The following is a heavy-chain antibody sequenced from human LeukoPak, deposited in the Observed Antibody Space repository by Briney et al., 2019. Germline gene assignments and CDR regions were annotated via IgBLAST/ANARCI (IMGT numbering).Heavy chain of an antibody. CDR1: GGSISSSSYY. CDR2: IYYSGST. J-gene: IGHJ5*02. V-gene: IGHV4-39*01. CDR3: ARQVSLYSWSGYSLFYNWFDP. D-gene: IGHD3-3*01. Sequence: SETLSLTCTVSGGSISSSSYYWGWIRQPPGKGLEWIGSIYYSGSTYYNPSLKSRVTISVDTSKNQFSLKLSSVTAADTAVYYCARQVSLYSWSGYSLFYNWFDPWGQGTLVTVSS.